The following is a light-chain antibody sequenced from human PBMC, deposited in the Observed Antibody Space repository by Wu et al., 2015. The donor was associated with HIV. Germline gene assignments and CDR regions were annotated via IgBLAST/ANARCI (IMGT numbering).Light chain of an antibody. V-gene: IGKV3-11*01. CDR3: QHRQNWPLT. Sequence: TLSLSPGERATLSXRASQSVGTSLAWYQQKPGQSPRLLIYNASKGPLASTRFSGIGSGTDFTLTITSLESEDFALYYCQHRQNWPLTFGGGTKVEIK. CDR2: NAS. J-gene: IGKJ4*01. CDR1: QSVGTS.